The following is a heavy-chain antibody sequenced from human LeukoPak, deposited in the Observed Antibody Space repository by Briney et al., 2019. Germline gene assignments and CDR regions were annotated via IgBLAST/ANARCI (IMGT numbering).Heavy chain of an antibody. CDR2: INPNSGGT. D-gene: IGHD6-19*01. Sequence: EASVTVSCKASGYTFTGYYMHWVRQAPGQGLEWMGWINPNSGGTNYAQKFQGRVTMTRDTSISTAYMELSRLRSDDTAVYYCARGYSSGWYYFDYWGQGTLVTVSS. CDR3: ARGYSSGWYYFDY. J-gene: IGHJ4*02. CDR1: GYTFTGYY. V-gene: IGHV1-2*02.